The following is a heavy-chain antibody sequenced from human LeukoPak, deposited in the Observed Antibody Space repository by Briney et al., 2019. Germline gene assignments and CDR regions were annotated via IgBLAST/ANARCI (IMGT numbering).Heavy chain of an antibody. V-gene: IGHV4-39*01. CDR2: IYYSGST. D-gene: IGHD6-13*01. J-gene: IGHJ4*02. CDR1: RGSLTSSSCY. Sequence: SETLSLTCTVSRGSLTSSSCYWGWIRQPPGKGLEWIGSIYYSGSTYYTPSLKSRVTISVDKSKNQFSLKLSSVTAADTAVYYCARLFVDPGSSWYHPPPFFDYWGQGTLVTVSS. CDR3: ARLFVDPGSSWYHPPPFFDY.